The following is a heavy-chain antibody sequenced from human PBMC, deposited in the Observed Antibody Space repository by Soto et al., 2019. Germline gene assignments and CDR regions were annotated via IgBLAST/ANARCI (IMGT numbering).Heavy chain of an antibody. Sequence: GGSLRLSCAASGFTFDDYGMSWVRQAPGKGLEWVSGINWNGGSTGYADSVKGRFTISRDNAKNSLYLQMNSLRAEDTALYHCARRLLYCSGGSCSSPYYYYYMDVWGKGTTVTVSS. J-gene: IGHJ6*03. CDR1: GFTFDDYG. CDR3: ARRLLYCSGGSCSSPYYYYYMDV. D-gene: IGHD2-15*01. CDR2: INWNGGST. V-gene: IGHV3-20*01.